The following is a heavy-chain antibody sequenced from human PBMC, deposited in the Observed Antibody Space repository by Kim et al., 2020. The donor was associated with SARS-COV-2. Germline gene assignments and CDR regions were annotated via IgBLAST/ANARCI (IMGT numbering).Heavy chain of an antibody. CDR1: GFTFSNYW. D-gene: IGHD3-10*01. CDR3: ATSRDAPGND. J-gene: IGHJ4*02. CDR2: IEEDGSAK. V-gene: IGHV3-7*01. Sequence: GGSLRLSCAASGFTFSNYWMSWVRQAPGKGLEWVANIEEDGSAKNYVDSVKARFTISRDNAKNSLYLQLNSLRAEDTAGYYCATSRDAPGNDWGQGTLVT.